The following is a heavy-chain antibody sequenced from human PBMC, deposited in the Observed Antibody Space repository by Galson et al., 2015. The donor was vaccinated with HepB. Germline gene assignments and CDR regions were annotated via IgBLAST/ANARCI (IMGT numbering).Heavy chain of an antibody. J-gene: IGHJ6*03. Sequence: SETLSLTCTVSGGSISSYYWSWIRQPAGKGLEWIGRIYTSGSTNYNPSLKSRVTMSVDTSKNQFSLKLSSVTAADTAVYYCARDSSGWSLYYYYYMDVWGKGTTVTVSS. V-gene: IGHV4-4*07. CDR2: IYTSGST. CDR1: GGSISSYY. D-gene: IGHD6-19*01. CDR3: ARDSSGWSLYYYYYMDV.